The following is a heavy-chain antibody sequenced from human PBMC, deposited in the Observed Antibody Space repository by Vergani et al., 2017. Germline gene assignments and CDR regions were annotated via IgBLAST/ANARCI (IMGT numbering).Heavy chain of an antibody. CDR2: IYYSGST. V-gene: IGHV4-59*01. Sequence: QVQLQESGPGLVKPSETLSLTCTVSGGSISSYYWSWIRQPPGKGLEWIGYIYYSGSTNSNPPLKSRVPISVDTSKNQFSLKLSSVTAADTAVYYCARVGYYYGSGRAAPIQYYYYYGMDVWGQGTTVTVSS. J-gene: IGHJ6*02. D-gene: IGHD3-10*01. CDR1: GGSISSYY. CDR3: ARVGYYYGSGRAAPIQYYYYYGMDV.